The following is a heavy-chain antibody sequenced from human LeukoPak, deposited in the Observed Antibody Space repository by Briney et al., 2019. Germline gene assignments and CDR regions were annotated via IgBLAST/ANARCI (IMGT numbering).Heavy chain of an antibody. CDR1: GGSFSGYY. CDR2: INHSGST. CDR3: ARSCSGGSCGGY. V-gene: IGHV4-34*01. Sequence: SETLSLTCAVYGGSFSGYYWSWIRQPPGKGLEWIGEINHSGSTNYNPSLKSRVTISVDTSKNQFSQKLTSVTAADTAVYYCARSCSGGSCGGYWGQGTLVTVSS. J-gene: IGHJ4*02. D-gene: IGHD2-15*01.